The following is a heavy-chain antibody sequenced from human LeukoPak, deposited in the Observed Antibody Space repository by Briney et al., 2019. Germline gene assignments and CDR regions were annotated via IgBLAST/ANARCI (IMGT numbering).Heavy chain of an antibody. CDR3: ATSSDAPGNN. CDR1: GFTFSSYS. V-gene: IGHV3-48*04. Sequence: GGSLRLSCAASGFTFSSYSMNWVRQAPGKGLEWVSYISSASGSIYYADSVKGRFTISRDNAENSLYLQMNSLRAEDTAVYYCATSSDAPGNNWGQGTLVTVSS. D-gene: IGHD2-2*01. CDR2: ISSASGSI. J-gene: IGHJ4*02.